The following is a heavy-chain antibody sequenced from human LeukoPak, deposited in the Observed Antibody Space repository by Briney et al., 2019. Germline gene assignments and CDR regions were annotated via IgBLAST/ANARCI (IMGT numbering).Heavy chain of an antibody. V-gene: IGHV4-4*07. CDR3: ARDPKQYYYDSSGYHY. CDR2: IYTSGST. D-gene: IGHD3-22*01. CDR1: GGSISSYY. J-gene: IGHJ4*02. Sequence: PAETLSLTCTVSGGSISSYYRSWIRQPAGKGLEWIGRIYTSGSTNYNPSLKSRVTMSVDTSKNQFSLKLSSVTAADPAVYYCARDPKQYYYDSSGYHYWGQGTLVTVSS.